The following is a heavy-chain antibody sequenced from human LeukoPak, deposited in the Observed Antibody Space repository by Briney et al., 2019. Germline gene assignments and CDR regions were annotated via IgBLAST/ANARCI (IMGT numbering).Heavy chain of an antibody. CDR1: GGSFSGYY. CDR2: INHSGST. J-gene: IGHJ5*02. Sequence: MSSETLSLTCAVYGGSFSGYYWSWIRQPPGKGLEWIGEINHSGSTYYNPSLKSRVTISVDRSKNQFSLKLSSVTAADTAVYYCARGDRWFDPWGQGTLVTVSS. CDR3: ARGDRWFDP. V-gene: IGHV4-34*01.